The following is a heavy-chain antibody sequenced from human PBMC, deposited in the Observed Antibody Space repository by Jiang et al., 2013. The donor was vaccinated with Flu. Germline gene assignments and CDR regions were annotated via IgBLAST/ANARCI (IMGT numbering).Heavy chain of an antibody. CDR2: INADNGDT. CDR1: GYIFSIYG. CDR3: ARGFPYYNPRFLDY. V-gene: IGHV1-3*01. Sequence: SGAEVKKPGDSVKVSCTATGYIFSIYGLNWVRQAPGQRLEWIGWINADNGDTKYLQKLQDRVTISRDRSASTVYMEVRSLRYEDTAVYYCARGFPYYNPRFLDYWGQGSQVTVSS. J-gene: IGHJ4*02. D-gene: IGHD3-10*01.